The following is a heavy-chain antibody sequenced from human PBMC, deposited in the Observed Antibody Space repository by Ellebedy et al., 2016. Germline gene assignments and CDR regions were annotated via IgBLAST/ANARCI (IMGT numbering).Heavy chain of an antibody. V-gene: IGHV3-30*18. D-gene: IGHD3-22*01. CDR2: ISYDGSNK. CDR3: AKDDLPYDSSGYGPDY. CDR1: GFTFSSYG. J-gene: IGHJ4*02. Sequence: GESLKISCAASGFTFSSYGMHWVRQAPGKGLEWVAVISYDGSNKYCADSVKGRLTISRDNSKNTLYLQMNSLRAEDTAVYYCAKDDLPYDSSGYGPDYWGQGTLVTVSS.